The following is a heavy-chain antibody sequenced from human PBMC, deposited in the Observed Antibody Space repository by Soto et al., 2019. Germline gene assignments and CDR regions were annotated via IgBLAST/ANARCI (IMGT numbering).Heavy chain of an antibody. J-gene: IGHJ6*02. Sequence: SVTLSLTWAVSGCVIINRCRWGWIRQPPGKELEWIGTISHSGDTYYNPSLKSRVTISIDTAKNHLSLILSSVTVADTATYYCTRIYCTTTSCFINGMDVWGQGTTVTVS. CDR2: ISHSGDT. V-gene: IGHV4-38-2*01. D-gene: IGHD2-2*01. CDR1: GCVIINRCR. CDR3: TRIYCTTTSCFINGMDV.